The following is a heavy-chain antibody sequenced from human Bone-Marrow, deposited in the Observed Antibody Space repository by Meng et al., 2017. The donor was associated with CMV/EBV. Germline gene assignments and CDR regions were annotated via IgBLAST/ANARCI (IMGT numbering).Heavy chain of an antibody. V-gene: IGHV1-46*01. CDR3: ATSAYDYWHGRYSGIVDYNGMDV. D-gene: IGHD1-26*01. CDR2: INPTVDAA. CDR1: GYSFTNYY. J-gene: IGHJ6*02. Sequence: ASVKVSCKASGYSFTNYYTHWVRLAPGQGLEWMGAINPTVDAANYARKFQGRVTMTRDTSTSTVYMELRSLRSEDRAVYYCATSAYDYWHGRYSGIVDYNGMDVWGPGTTVTSP.